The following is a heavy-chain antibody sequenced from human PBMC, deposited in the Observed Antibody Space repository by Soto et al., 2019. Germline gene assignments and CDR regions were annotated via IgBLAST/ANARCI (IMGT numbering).Heavy chain of an antibody. J-gene: IGHJ4*02. CDR2: ISSSSSTI. V-gene: IGHV3-48*01. CDR1: GFTFSSYS. Sequence: GGSLRLSCAASGFTFSSYSMNWVRQAPGKGLEWVSYISSSSSTIYYADSVKGRFTISRDNAKNSLYLQMNSLRAEDTAVYYCARVSPSPVNCSGGSCYSRYFDYWGQGTLVTVSS. CDR3: ARVSPSPVNCSGGSCYSRYFDY. D-gene: IGHD2-15*01.